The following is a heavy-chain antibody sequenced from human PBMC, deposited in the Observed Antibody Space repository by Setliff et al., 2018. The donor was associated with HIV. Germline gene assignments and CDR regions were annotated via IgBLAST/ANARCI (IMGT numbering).Heavy chain of an antibody. CDR2: IYTSGTT. CDR3: ARLIHTGLLYFDY. D-gene: IGHD2-8*02. Sequence: SETLSLTCFVSGVSISGHFWGWIRQPPGKGLEWIGYIYTSGTTEYNPSLDSRATISVDTSRDQFSLNLRSVTAADTALYFCARLIHTGLLYFDYWGLGRLVTVSS. V-gene: IGHV4-4*09. CDR1: GVSISGHF. J-gene: IGHJ4*02.